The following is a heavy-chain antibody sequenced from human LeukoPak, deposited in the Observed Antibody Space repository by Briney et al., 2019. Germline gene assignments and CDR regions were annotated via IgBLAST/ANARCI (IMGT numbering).Heavy chain of an antibody. CDR2: ISYDGSNK. V-gene: IGHV3-30*18. CDR1: GFTFSSYG. Sequence: GGSLRLSCAASGFTFSSYGMHWVRQAPGKGLEWVAVISYDGSNKYYADSVKGRFTISRDNSKNTLYLQMNSLRAEDTAVYYCAKDPSDYGDYIRDDYWGQGTLVTVSS. J-gene: IGHJ4*02. D-gene: IGHD4-17*01. CDR3: AKDPSDYGDYIRDDY.